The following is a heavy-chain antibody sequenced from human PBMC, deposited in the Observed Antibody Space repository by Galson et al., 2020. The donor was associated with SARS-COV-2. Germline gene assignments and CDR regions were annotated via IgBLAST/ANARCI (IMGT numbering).Heavy chain of an antibody. D-gene: IGHD5-18*01. J-gene: IGHJ3*02. CDR1: GLTISSYA. CDR3: ARDNSGRQLWLTALGGVTYDAFDI. V-gene: IGHV3-30*04. CDR2: ISYDGSNK. Sequence: GGSLRLSCAASGLTISSYAMHWVRQAPGKGLEWVAVISYDGSNKYYADSVKGRFTISRDNSKNTLYLQMNSLRAEDTAVYYCARDNSGRQLWLTALGGVTYDAFDIWGQGTMVTVSS.